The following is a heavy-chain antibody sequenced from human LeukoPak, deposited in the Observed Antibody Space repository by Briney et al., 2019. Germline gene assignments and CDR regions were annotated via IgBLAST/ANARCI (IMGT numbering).Heavy chain of an antibody. J-gene: IGHJ4*02. Sequence: GGSLRLSCAASGFTFSSCAMHWVRQAPGKGLEWVAVISYDGSNKYYADSVKGRFTISRDNSKNTLYLQMNSLRAEDTAVYYCASDRTCSGGSCYSGTTVTTSFDYWGQGTLVTVSS. CDR2: ISYDGSNK. V-gene: IGHV3-30*04. CDR1: GFTFSSCA. CDR3: ASDRTCSGGSCYSGTTVTTSFDY. D-gene: IGHD2-15*01.